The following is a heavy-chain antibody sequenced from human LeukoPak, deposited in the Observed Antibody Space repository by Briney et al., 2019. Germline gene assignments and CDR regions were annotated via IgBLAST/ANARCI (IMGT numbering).Heavy chain of an antibody. CDR1: GFTFSSYA. J-gene: IGHJ4*02. V-gene: IGHV3-30-3*01. D-gene: IGHD6-19*01. Sequence: PGGSLRLSCAASGFTFSSYAMHWVRQAPGKGLEWVAVISYDGSNKYYADSVKGRFTISRDNSKNTLYLQMNSLRAEDTAVCYCARDDGYSSGGTFDYWGQGTLVTVSS. CDR3: ARDDGYSSGGTFDY. CDR2: ISYDGSNK.